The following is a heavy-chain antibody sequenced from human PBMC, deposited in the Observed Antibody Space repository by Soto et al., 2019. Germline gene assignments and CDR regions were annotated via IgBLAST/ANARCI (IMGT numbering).Heavy chain of an antibody. CDR1: GGTFSSYT. J-gene: IGHJ6*02. D-gene: IGHD1-26*01. Sequence: QVQLVQSGAEVKKLGSSVKVSCKASGGTFSSYTITWVRQAPGHGLEWMGRVISLLGITNYAQKFQGRVTISADRSPSTAYMELSSLRSEDTAVYYCARGGVGAAGGMDVWGQGTTVSVSS. V-gene: IGHV1-69*02. CDR2: VISLLGIT. CDR3: ARGGVGAAGGMDV.